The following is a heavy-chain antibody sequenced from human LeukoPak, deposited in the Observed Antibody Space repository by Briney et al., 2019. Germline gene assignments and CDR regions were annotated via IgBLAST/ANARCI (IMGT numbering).Heavy chain of an antibody. CDR1: GGSFSGYY. CDR2: INHSGTT. D-gene: IGHD6-19*01. J-gene: IGHJ6*02. CDR3: ARSPAPYSSGWVYYYYGMDV. V-gene: IGHV4-34*01. Sequence: SETLSLTCAVYGGSFSGYYWSWIRQPTGQGLEWIGEINHSGTTNYNPSLKSRVTISVDTSKNQISLKLSSVTAADAAVYYCARSPAPYSSGWVYYYYGMDVWGQGTTFNVSS.